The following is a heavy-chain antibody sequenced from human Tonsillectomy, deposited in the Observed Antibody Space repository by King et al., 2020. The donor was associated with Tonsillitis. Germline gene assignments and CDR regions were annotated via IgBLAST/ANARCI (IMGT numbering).Heavy chain of an antibody. CDR1: GVTFSSYA. Sequence: VQMVESGGGVVQPGRSLRLSCAASGVTFSSYAMHGVRQAPGKGLEGGAVKSYDGSNKYSADSVKGRFPISRDNSKNTLYLPMNSLRADDTAVYYCARAGPLSYLYCYFDLWGRGTLVTVSS. V-gene: IGHV3-30*04. CDR2: KSYDGSNK. J-gene: IGHJ2*01. D-gene: IGHD1-26*01. CDR3: ARAGPLSYLYCYFDL.